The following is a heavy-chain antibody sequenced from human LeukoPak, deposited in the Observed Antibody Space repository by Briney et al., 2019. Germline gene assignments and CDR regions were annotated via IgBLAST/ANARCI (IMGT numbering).Heavy chain of an antibody. CDR2: INHSGST. D-gene: IGHD3-22*01. Sequence: PSETLSLTCAVYGGSFSGYYWSWIRQPPGKGLEWIGEINHSGSTNYNPSFKSRVTISVDTSKNQFSLKLSSVTAADTAVYYCARWGYYDSSGYYHSYFDYWGQGTLVTVSS. CDR3: ARWGYYDSSGYYHSYFDY. CDR1: GGSFSGYY. J-gene: IGHJ4*02. V-gene: IGHV4-34*01.